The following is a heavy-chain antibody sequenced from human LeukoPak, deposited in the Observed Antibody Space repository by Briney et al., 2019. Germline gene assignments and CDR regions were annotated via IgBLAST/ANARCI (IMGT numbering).Heavy chain of an antibody. CDR2: IKQDGSEK. D-gene: IGHD2-8*01. V-gene: IGHV3-7*01. J-gene: IGHJ4*02. CDR3: ASGLMVCAFDY. Sequence: GGSLRLSCAASGFTFSSYWMSWVRQAPGKGLEWVANIKQDGSEKYYVDSVKGRFTISRDNAKNSLYLQMNSLRAEDTAVYYCASGLMVCAFDYWGQGTLVTVSS. CDR1: GFTFSSYW.